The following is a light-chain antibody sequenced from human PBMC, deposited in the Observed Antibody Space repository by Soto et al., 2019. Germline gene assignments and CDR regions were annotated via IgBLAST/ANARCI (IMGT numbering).Light chain of an antibody. CDR2: AAS. Sequence: DLPMTQSPSSLSASVGDRVTITCRTSQNINNYLNWYQQKPGKAPKLLIYAASILQSGVSSRFSGSGSGTYFILTISSLQPEDFATYYCQQSYLTPLFTFGPGTKVDIK. V-gene: IGKV1-39*01. CDR3: QQSYLTPLFT. CDR1: QNINNY. J-gene: IGKJ3*01.